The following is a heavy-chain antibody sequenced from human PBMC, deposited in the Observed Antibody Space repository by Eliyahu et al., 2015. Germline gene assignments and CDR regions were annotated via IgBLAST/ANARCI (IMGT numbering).Heavy chain of an antibody. CDR3: ARDSPADY. CDR2: IWYDGSYE. D-gene: IGHD1-14*01. Sequence: QVQLVESGGGVVQPGRSXRLSCPASGFTFSSXGMHWVRQAPGEGLGWVAVIWYDGSYENYADSVKGRFTISRDNTKNTLYLQMNSLRAEDTALYYCARDSPADYWGQGTLVTVSS. V-gene: IGHV3-33*01. CDR1: GFTFSSXG. J-gene: IGHJ4*02.